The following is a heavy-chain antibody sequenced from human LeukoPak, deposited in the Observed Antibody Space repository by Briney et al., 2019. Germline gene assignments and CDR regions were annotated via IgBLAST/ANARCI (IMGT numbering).Heavy chain of an antibody. Sequence: GGSLRLSCAASGFTFSSYSMNWIRQAPGKGLEWVSSISSSSSYIYYADSVKGRFTISRDNAKNSLYLQMNSLRAEDTAVYYCARGEGILTGYQNWGQGTLVTVSS. CDR2: ISSSSSYI. D-gene: IGHD3-9*01. CDR1: GFTFSSYS. J-gene: IGHJ4*02. CDR3: ARGEGILTGYQN. V-gene: IGHV3-21*04.